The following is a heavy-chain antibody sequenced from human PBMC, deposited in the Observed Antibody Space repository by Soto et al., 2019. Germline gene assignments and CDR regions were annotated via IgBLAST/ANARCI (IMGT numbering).Heavy chain of an antibody. CDR3: ARDLVVDYYYYGMDV. V-gene: IGHV3-33*01. CDR1: GFTFSSYG. J-gene: IGHJ6*02. CDR2: IWYDGSNK. Sequence: QVQLVESGGGVVQPGRSLRLSCAASGFTFSSYGMHWVRQAPGKGLEWVAVIWYDGSNKYYADSVKGRFTISRDNSKNTLYLQMNSLRAEDTDVYYCARDLVVDYYYYGMDVWGQGTTVTVSS. D-gene: IGHD2-2*01.